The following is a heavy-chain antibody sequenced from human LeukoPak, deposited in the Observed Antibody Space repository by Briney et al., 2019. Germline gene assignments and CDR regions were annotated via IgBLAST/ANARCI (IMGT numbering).Heavy chain of an antibody. CDR3: ARESELWSKLSNWFDP. V-gene: IGHV1-46*01. CDR2: INPSGGST. J-gene: IGHJ5*02. D-gene: IGHD5-18*01. CDR1: GYTFTSYY. Sequence: ASVKVSCKASGYTFTSYYMHWVRQAPGQGLEWMGIINPSGGSTSYAQKFQGRVTMTRDMSTSTVYMELSSLRSEDTAVYYCARESELWSKLSNWFDPWGQGTLVTVSS.